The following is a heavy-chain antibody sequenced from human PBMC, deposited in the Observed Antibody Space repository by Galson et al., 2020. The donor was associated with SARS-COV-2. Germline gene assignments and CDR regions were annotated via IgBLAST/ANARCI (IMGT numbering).Heavy chain of an antibody. D-gene: IGHD3-22*01. CDR1: APTPAAYP. J-gene: IGHJ3*01. Sequence: GGPLRLSPHASAPTPAAYPIPCVPQGPGKALEWVTPINWPGGSTFYAVSVMGRSTISSDNSMRPLYLQMNSLRVEDTALYYCAKEDGDDSSAYCLAGAFDVWGQGRMVTVSS. CDR2: INWPGGST. CDR3: AKEDGDDSSAYCLAGAFDV. V-gene: IGHV3-43*01.